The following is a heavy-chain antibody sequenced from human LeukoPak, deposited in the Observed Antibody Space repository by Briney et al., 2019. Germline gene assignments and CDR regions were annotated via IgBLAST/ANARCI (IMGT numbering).Heavy chain of an antibody. Sequence: GASVKVSCKASGYIFTYHYIHLVRQAPGQGLEWMGIINPNNGNTDYAQKFQGRVTMTRDTSTSTVYMDLSSLGSEDTAVYYCARESDSGKDFDFWGQGTLVSASS. V-gene: IGHV1-46*01. J-gene: IGHJ4*02. D-gene: IGHD1-26*01. CDR3: ARESDSGKDFDF. CDR2: INPNNGNT. CDR1: GYIFTYHY.